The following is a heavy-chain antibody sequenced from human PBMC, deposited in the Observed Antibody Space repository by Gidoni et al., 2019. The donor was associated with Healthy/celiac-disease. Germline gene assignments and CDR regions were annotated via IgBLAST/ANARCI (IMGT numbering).Heavy chain of an antibody. Sequence: EVQLLEAGGGLVQPGGSLRLSCAASGFTFSSYAMSWVRQAPGKGLEWVSAISGSGGSTYYADSVKGRFTISRDNSKNTLYLQMNSLRAEDTAVYYCAKGVQKQPWAPNGMDVWGQGTTVTVSS. J-gene: IGHJ6*02. V-gene: IGHV3-23*01. D-gene: IGHD1-1*01. CDR2: ISGSGGST. CDR3: AKGVQKQPWAPNGMDV. CDR1: GFTFSSYA.